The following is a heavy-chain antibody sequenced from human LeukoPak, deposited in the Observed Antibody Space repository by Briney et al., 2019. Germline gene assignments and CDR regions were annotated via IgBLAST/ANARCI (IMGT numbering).Heavy chain of an antibody. CDR2: IHWNSGSM. J-gene: IGHJ4*02. CDR1: GFIFDDYA. D-gene: IGHD3-3*01. V-gene: IGHV3-9*01. Sequence: PGGSLRLSCAASGFIFDDYARHWVRQAPGKGLEWVSGIHWNSGSMGYADSVKGRFTISRDNAKNSLYLQMNNLRAEDTALYYCAKGSNYDFWSGYYFDYWGQGALVTVSS. CDR3: AKGSNYDFWSGYYFDY.